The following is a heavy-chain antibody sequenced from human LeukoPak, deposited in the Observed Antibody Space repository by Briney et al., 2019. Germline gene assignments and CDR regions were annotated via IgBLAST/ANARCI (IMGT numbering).Heavy chain of an antibody. CDR3: ARDGGYSSGWYHFDY. CDR1: GFTFDDYG. CDR2: INWNGGST. J-gene: IGHJ4*02. Sequence: GGSLRLSCAASGFTFDDYGMSWVRQAPGKGLEWVSGINWNGGSTGYADSVKGRFTISRDNAKNSLYLQMNSLRAEDTALYYCARDGGYSSGWYHFDYWGQGTLVTVSS. V-gene: IGHV3-20*04. D-gene: IGHD6-19*01.